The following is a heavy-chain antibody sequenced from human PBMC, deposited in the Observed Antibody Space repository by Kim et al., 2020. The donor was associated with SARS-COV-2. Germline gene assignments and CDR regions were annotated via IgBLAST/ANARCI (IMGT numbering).Heavy chain of an antibody. J-gene: IGHJ5*02. V-gene: IGHV4-4*02. D-gene: IGHD6-19*01. Sequence: LKSRVTISVDKSKNQFSLKLSSVTAADTAVYYCARSRIAVAGTWRWFDPWGQGTLVTVSS. CDR3: ARSRIAVAGTWRWFDP.